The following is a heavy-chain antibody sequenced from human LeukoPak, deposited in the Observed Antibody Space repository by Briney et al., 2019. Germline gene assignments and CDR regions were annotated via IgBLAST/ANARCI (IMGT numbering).Heavy chain of an antibody. CDR1: GFIFNSYE. CDR3: ARDPSSWYYYYMDV. Sequence: GGSLRLSCGASGFIFNSYEMNWVRQAPGKGLEWVAFISFSGNSIYYADSVKGRFTISRDNAKNSLYLQMNSLRAEDTAVYYCARDPSSWYYYYMDVWGKGTTVTVSS. V-gene: IGHV3-48*03. J-gene: IGHJ6*03. CDR2: ISFSGNSI. D-gene: IGHD6-13*01.